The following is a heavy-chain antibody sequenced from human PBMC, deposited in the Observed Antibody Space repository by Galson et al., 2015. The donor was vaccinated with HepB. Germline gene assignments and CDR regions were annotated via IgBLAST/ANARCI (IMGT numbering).Heavy chain of an antibody. D-gene: IGHD6-13*01. CDR2: ISWNSSSSSTI. Sequence: SLRLSCAASGFTFDDYAMHWVRQTPGKGLEWVSGISWNSSSSSTIYYADSVKGRFTISRDNAKNSLYLQMNSLRAEDTAVYYCARPPRIAAAGLPPRDYWGQGTLVTVSS. CDR1: GFTFDDYA. CDR3: ARPPRIAAAGLPPRDY. V-gene: IGHV3-9*01. J-gene: IGHJ4*02.